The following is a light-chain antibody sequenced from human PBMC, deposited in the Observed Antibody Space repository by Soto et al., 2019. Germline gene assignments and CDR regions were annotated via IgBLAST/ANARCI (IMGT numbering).Light chain of an antibody. CDR2: EVS. V-gene: IGLV2-14*01. CDR1: SSDVGGYNY. CDR3: SSYTSSNIDYV. J-gene: IGLJ1*01. Sequence: QSALTQPASVSGSPGQSITISCTGTSSDVGGYNYVSWYQQHPGKAPKLMIYEVSNRPSGVSNRFSGSKSGNTASLTISGVQAEYEADYYCSSYTSSNIDYVFGTGTKVTVL.